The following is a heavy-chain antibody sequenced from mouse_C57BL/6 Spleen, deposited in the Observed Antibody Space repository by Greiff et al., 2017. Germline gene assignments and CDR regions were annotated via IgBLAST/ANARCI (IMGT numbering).Heavy chain of an antibody. CDR1: GYTFTSYW. Sequence: QVQLKQPGAELVRPGSSVKLSCKASGYTFTSYWMHWVKQRPIQGLEWIGNIDPSDSETHYNQKFKDKATLTVDKSSSTAYMQLSSLTSEDSAVYYCARNGNYDYDVWYFDVWGTGTTVTVSS. CDR2: IDPSDSET. V-gene: IGHV1-52*01. J-gene: IGHJ1*03. CDR3: ARNGNYDYDVWYFDV. D-gene: IGHD2-4*01.